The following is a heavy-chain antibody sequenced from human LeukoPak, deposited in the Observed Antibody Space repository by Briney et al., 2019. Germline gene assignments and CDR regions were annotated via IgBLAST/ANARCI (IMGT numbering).Heavy chain of an antibody. D-gene: IGHD1-26*01. J-gene: IGHJ4*02. CDR2: INHSGST. V-gene: IGHV4-34*01. CDR3: ARGILSGSYYSLFDY. CDR1: GGSFSGYF. Sequence: SETVSLTCAVYGGSFSGYFWTWIRQPPGKGLEWIGEINHSGSTNYNPSLKSRVTISVDTSRNQFSLKLSSVTAADTAVYYCARGILSGSYYSLFDYWGEGTLIIVSS.